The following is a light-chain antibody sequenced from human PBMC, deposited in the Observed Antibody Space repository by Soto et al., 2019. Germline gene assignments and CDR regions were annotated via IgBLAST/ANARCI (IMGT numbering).Light chain of an antibody. Sequence: EIVMTQSQATMSVSPGERATLSCRAMQSVSSNLAWYQQKPGHAHRLLIYGASPRTTGIPARFSGSGSGTEFTLTISSLQDEDFAVYYCQQYSNWPPLTFGGGTKVEIK. CDR1: QSVSSN. CDR3: QQYSNWPPLT. V-gene: IGKV3-15*01. J-gene: IGKJ4*01. CDR2: GAS.